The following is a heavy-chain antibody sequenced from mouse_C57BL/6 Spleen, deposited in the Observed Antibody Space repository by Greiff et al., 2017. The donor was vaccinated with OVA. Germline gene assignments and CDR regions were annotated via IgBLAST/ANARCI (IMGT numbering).Heavy chain of an antibody. J-gene: IGHJ2*01. V-gene: IGHV3-6*01. CDR3: ARGSLGYYGSSYFGG. Sequence: EVKLQESGPGLVKPSQSLSLTCSVTGYSFTSGYYWNWIRQFPGNKLEWMGYISYDGSTNYNPSLKNRISITRDTSKNQFFLKLNSVTTEDTATYDCARGSLGYYGSSYFGGWGQGATLTVSS. CDR2: ISYDGST. CDR1: GYSFTSGYY. D-gene: IGHD1-1*01.